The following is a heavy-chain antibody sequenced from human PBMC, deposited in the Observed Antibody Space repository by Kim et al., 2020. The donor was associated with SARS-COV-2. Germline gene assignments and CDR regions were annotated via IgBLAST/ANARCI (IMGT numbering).Heavy chain of an antibody. CDR1: GFTFSRYW. CDR2: ISSDGSST. CDR3: ASEPDSSGWSNFDY. J-gene: IGHJ4*02. V-gene: IGHV3-74*01. Sequence: GGSLRLSCSASGFTFSRYWMHWVRQAPGKGLVWVSRISSDGSSTTYADSVKGRFTISRDNAKNTLYLQINSLRAEDTAMYYCASEPDSSGWSNFDYWGQGTLATVSS. D-gene: IGHD6-13*01.